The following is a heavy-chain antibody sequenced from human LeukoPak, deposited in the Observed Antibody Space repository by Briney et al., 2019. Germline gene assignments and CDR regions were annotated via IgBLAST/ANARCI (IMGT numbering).Heavy chain of an antibody. CDR1: GYSFTNYW. J-gene: IGHJ6*02. V-gene: IGHV5-51*01. CDR3: ARQTPNQYGMDV. Sequence: GESLKISCKGSGYSFTNYWIGWVRQMPGKGLEWLGIIYPDDPNPRYSPSFQGQVTISVDKSISTAYLQWSSLKASDTAMYYCARQTPNQYGMDVWGQGTTVTVSS. CDR2: IYPDDPNP.